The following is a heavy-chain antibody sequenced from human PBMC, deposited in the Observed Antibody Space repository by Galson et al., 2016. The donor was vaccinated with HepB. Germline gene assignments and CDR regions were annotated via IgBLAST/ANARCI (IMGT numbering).Heavy chain of an antibody. Sequence: SLRLSCAASGFTFSSSGMHWVRQAPGKGLEWVAIMWNDAKSKYYADSVQGRFTISRDNSKNTLFLQMNSLRAEDTAVYYCATGGYCGNGYCYSFDYWGQGTQVTVSS. CDR1: GFTFSSSG. CDR3: ATGGYCGNGYCYSFDY. CDR2: MWNDAKSK. J-gene: IGHJ4*02. V-gene: IGHV3-33*01. D-gene: IGHD2-8*01.